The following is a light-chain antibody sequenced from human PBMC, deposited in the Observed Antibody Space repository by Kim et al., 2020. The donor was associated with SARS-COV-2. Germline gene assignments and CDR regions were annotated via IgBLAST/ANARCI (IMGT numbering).Light chain of an antibody. CDR3: CSYAGSSTLV. Sequence: GQSITISCTGTSSDVGVYNLVSWYQQHPGKAPNLMIYEVSKRPSGVSNRFSGSKSGNTASLTISGLQAEDEADYYCCSYAGSSTLVFGGGTQLTVL. CDR1: SSDVGVYNL. J-gene: IGLJ2*01. V-gene: IGLV2-23*02. CDR2: EVS.